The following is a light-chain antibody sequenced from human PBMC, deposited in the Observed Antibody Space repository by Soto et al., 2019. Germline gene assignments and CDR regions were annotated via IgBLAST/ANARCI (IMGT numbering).Light chain of an antibody. V-gene: IGKV3-20*01. CDR3: QQYGSSGT. J-gene: IGKJ1*01. CDR1: QSVSNNY. CDR2: GAS. Sequence: EIVLTQSPGTLSLSPGERATLSCRASQSVSNNYLAWYQQKPGQAPMLLIYGASNRAIGIPDRFSGSGSGTDFTLTISRLEPEDVAVYYCQQYGSSGTFGQGTKVEIK.